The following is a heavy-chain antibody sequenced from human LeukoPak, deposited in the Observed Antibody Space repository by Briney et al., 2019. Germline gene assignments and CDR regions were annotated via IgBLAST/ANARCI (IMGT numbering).Heavy chain of an antibody. CDR3: AKGPNYCSSTSCYPPPFDY. Sequence: SLRLSCAASGFTFDDYAMHWVRQAPGKGLEWVSGISWNSGSIGYADSVKGRFTISRDNAKNSLYLQMNSLRAEDAALYYCAKGPNYCSSTSCYPPPFDYWGQGTLVTVSS. V-gene: IGHV3-9*01. CDR1: GFTFDDYA. J-gene: IGHJ4*02. CDR2: ISWNSGSI. D-gene: IGHD2-2*01.